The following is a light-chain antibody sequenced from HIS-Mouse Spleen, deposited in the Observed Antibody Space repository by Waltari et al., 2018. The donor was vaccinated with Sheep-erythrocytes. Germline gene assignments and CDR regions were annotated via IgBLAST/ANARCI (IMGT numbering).Light chain of an antibody. V-gene: IGKV1-39*01. Sequence: DIQMTQSPSSLSASVGDRVTITCRASQSISSYLNWYQQKPGKAPKLLIYAASRLQSGGPSRFSGSGSGTDFTLTISSLQPEDFATYYCQQSYSTPPLTFGGGTKVEIK. CDR3: QQSYSTPPLT. J-gene: IGKJ4*01. CDR1: QSISSY. CDR2: AAS.